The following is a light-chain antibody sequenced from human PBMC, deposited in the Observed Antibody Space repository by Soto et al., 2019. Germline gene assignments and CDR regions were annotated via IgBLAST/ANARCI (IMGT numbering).Light chain of an antibody. CDR3: QQYNDNWT. CDR2: KAS. V-gene: IGKV1-5*03. Sequence: DIQMPQSPSTLSASVGDRVTITCRASQSISSWLAWYQQKPGTAPNLLIYKASTLQSGVPSRFSGSGSGTEFTLTISSLQPDDSATYYCQQYNDNWTFGQGTKVDIK. J-gene: IGKJ1*01. CDR1: QSISSW.